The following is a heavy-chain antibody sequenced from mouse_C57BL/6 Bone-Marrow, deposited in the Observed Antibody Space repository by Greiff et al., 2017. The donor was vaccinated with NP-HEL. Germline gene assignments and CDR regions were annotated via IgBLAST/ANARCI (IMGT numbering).Heavy chain of an antibody. D-gene: IGHD3-2*02. CDR2: ISSGSSTI. Sequence: EVQRVESGGGLVKPGGSLKLSCAASGFTFSDYGMHWVRQAPEKGLEWVAYISSGSSTIYYADTVKGRFTISRDNAKNTLFLQMTSLRSEDTAMYYCANTAQVLFAYWGQGTLVTVSA. CDR1: GFTFSDYG. CDR3: ANTAQVLFAY. J-gene: IGHJ3*01. V-gene: IGHV5-17*01.